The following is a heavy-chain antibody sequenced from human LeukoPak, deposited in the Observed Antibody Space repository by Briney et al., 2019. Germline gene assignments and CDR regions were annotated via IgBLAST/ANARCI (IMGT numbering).Heavy chain of an antibody. J-gene: IGHJ4*02. CDR1: GYTFTSYA. V-gene: IGHV1-69*04. D-gene: IGHD4-23*01. CDR2: IIPILGIA. CDR3: ARDPTTTVVTGEFDY. Sequence: ASVKVSCKASGYTFTSYAISWVRQAPGQGLEWMGRIIPILGIANYAQKFQGRVTITADKSTSTAYMELSSLRSEDTAVYYCARDPTTTVVTGEFDYWGQGTLVTVSS.